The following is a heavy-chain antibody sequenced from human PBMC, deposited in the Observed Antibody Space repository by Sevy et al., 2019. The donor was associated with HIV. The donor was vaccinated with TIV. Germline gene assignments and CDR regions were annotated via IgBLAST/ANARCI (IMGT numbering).Heavy chain of an antibody. CDR1: GFNFNIYS. CDR3: AREGCTIPHDY. CDR2: LSFGCGRI. Sequence: GGSLRLSCVASGFNFNIYSFSWVRQAPGKGLEWVSTLSFGCGRINYANSVQGRFTISRDDSKKTLYLEMHSLRVEDTAVYYCAREGCTIPHDYWGQGTLVTVSS. J-gene: IGHJ4*02. V-gene: IGHV3-23*01. D-gene: IGHD2-2*02.